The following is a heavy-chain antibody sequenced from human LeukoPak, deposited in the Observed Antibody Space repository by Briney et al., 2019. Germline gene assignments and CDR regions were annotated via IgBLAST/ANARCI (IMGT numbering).Heavy chain of an antibody. J-gene: IGHJ4*02. CDR1: GFTFSSYA. CDR2: ISGSGGST. Sequence: GGWLRLSCAASGFTFSSYAMSWVRQAPGKGLEWVSAISGSGGSTYYADSVKGRFTISRDNSKNTLYLQMNTLRPEDTAVYSCAKHGRGYSSDYFDYWGQGTPVTVSS. D-gene: IGHD5-18*01. CDR3: AKHGRGYSSDYFDY. V-gene: IGHV3-23*01.